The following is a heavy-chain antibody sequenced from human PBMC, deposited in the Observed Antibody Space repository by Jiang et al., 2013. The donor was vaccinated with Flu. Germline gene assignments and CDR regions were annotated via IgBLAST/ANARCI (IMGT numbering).Heavy chain of an antibody. V-gene: IGHV3-64D*09. Sequence: RLSCSASGFTFSSYAMHWVRQAPGKGLEYVSAISSNGGSTYYADSVKGRFTISRDNSKNTLYLQMSSLRAEDTAVYYCVKGDCSGGSCYSGDYWGQGTLVTVSS. CDR1: GFTFSSYA. J-gene: IGHJ4*02. CDR2: ISSNGGST. CDR3: VKGDCSGGSCYSGDY. D-gene: IGHD2-15*01.